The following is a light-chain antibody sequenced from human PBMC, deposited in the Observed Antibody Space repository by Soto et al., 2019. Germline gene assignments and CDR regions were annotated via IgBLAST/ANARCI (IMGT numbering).Light chain of an antibody. Sequence: DIQMTQSPSTLSASVGDRVIITCRASQSISSWLAWYQQKPGKAPKLLVYDASSVESGVPSRFSGSGSGTEFTLTISRLQPDDFATYYCQQYNVYSWTFGQGTKVEIK. CDR1: QSISSW. CDR3: QQYNVYSWT. CDR2: DAS. J-gene: IGKJ1*01. V-gene: IGKV1-5*01.